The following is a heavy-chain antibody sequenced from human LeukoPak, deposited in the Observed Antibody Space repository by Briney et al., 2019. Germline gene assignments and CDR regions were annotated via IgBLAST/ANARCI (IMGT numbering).Heavy chain of an antibody. V-gene: IGHV4-34*01. D-gene: IGHD6-6*01. Sequence: ASETLSLTCAVYGGSFSGYYWSWIRQPPGKGLEWIGEINHSGSTNYNPSLKSRVTISVDTSKNQFSLKLSSVTAADTAVYHCARVAARRGGPGGIDYWGQGTLVTVSS. J-gene: IGHJ4*02. CDR2: INHSGST. CDR1: GGSFSGYY. CDR3: ARVAARRGGPGGIDY.